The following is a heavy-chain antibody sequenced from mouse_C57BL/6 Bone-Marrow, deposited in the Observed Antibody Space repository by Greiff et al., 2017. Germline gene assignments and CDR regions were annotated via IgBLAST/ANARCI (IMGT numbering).Heavy chain of an antibody. CDR2: INPNNGGT. CDR1: GYTFTDYN. D-gene: IGHD2-14*01. V-gene: IGHV1-18*01. Sequence: EVQLQQSGPELVKPGASVKIPCKASGYTFTDYNMDWVKQSHGKSLEWIGDINPNNGGTIYNQKFKGKATLTVDKSSSTAYMELRSLTSEDTAVYYCARIGGSYRYFDVWGTGTTVTVSS. CDR3: ARIGGSYRYFDV. J-gene: IGHJ1*03.